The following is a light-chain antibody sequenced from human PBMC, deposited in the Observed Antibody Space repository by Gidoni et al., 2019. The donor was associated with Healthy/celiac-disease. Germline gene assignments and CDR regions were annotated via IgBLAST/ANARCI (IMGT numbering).Light chain of an antibody. CDR3: HSYDSTSVV. CDR1: GGGIANNY. CDR2: ENP. J-gene: IGLJ2*01. Sequence: NFILTQPHSVSESPAKTVTISCNRSGGGIANNYVQWYQQRPGSSPTTVIVENPQRPSGVPDRFSGSIARSSNSASLTISGLQTDDEADYYCHSYDSTSVVFGGGTKLTVL. V-gene: IGLV6-57*01.